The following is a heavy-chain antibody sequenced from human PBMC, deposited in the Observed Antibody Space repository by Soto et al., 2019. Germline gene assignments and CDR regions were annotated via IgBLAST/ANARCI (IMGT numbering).Heavy chain of an antibody. J-gene: IGHJ3*02. CDR3: ARGVNCSRTSCYTYRSALAI. V-gene: IGHV3-7*01. Sequence: EVQLVESGGGLVQPGGSLRLSCAASGFTFSSYWMSWVRQAPGKGLEWVANIKQDGSEKYYVDSVKGRFTISRDNPKNSLYLQVNRLRAEDTAVYYCARGVNCSRTSCYTYRSALAIWGQGTMVTVSS. CDR1: GFTFSSYW. D-gene: IGHD2-2*02. CDR2: IKQDGSEK.